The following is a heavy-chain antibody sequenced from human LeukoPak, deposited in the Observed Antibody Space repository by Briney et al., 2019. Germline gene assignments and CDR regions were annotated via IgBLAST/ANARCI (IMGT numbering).Heavy chain of an antibody. J-gene: IGHJ5*02. CDR1: GGSFSGYY. Sequence: SETLSLTCAVYGGSFSGYYWSWIRQPPGKGLEWIGEINHSGSTNYNPSLKSRVTISVDTSKNQFSLKLSSVTAADTAVYYCAREKLKRSYYYDSSGYYYSGYWLDPWGQGTLVTVSS. D-gene: IGHD3-22*01. CDR2: INHSGST. V-gene: IGHV4-34*01. CDR3: AREKLKRSYYYDSSGYYYSGYWLDP.